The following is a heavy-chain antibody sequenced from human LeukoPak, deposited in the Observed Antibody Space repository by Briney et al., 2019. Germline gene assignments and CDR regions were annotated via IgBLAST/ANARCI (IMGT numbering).Heavy chain of an antibody. J-gene: IGHJ4*02. Sequence: SETLSLTCTVSGVSISPYYWAWIRHPAGKGLEWIGRIDANGNTNYNPSLKSRVTISVDTSKNQFSLRLTSVTAADTAVYFCAKERSGDSDYWGQGTLVTVSS. D-gene: IGHD2-21*02. CDR1: GVSISPYY. CDR2: IDANGNT. V-gene: IGHV4-4*07. CDR3: AKERSGDSDY.